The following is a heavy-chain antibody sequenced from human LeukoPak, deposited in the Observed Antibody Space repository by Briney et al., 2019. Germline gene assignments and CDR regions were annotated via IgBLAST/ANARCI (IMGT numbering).Heavy chain of an antibody. CDR1: GGTFSSNA. CDR2: IIPMIGKR. J-gene: IGHJ6*02. Sequence: SVKVSCKAPGGTFSSNAISWVRQAPGQGLEWMGRIIPMIGKRNYAQKFQGRVTITADKSTSTAYMELSSLRSEDTAVYYCARLGYCSSTSCAREYYYYYGMDVWGQGTTVTVSS. V-gene: IGHV1-69*04. D-gene: IGHD2-2*01. CDR3: ARLGYCSSTSCAREYYYYYGMDV.